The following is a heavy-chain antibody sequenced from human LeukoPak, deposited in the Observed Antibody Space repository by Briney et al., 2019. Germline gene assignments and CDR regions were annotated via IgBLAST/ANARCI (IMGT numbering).Heavy chain of an antibody. CDR2: ISTSGNSI. CDR3: ARVSATVIPLFDY. D-gene: IGHD4-17*01. V-gene: IGHV3-48*03. CDR1: GFTFSSYE. J-gene: IGHJ4*02. Sequence: GGSLRLSCAASGFTFSSYEMNWVRQAPGKGLEWVSYISTSGNSIYYADSVKGRFTISRDNAKNSLYLQMNSLRAEDTAVYYCARVSATVIPLFDYWGQGALVTVSS.